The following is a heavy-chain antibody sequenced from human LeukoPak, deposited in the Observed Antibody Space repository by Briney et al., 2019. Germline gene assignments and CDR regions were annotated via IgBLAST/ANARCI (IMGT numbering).Heavy chain of an antibody. CDR2: ISYDGSNK. J-gene: IGHJ1*01. Sequence: GGSLRLSCAASGFTFSNYAMHWVRQAPGKGLEWVAVISYDGSNKYYADSVKGRFTISRDNSKNTLYLQMNSLRAEDTAVYYCARKYNYDSSGYSEAEYFQRWGQGTLVTVSS. D-gene: IGHD3-22*01. V-gene: IGHV3-30*04. CDR1: GFTFSNYA. CDR3: ARKYNYDSSGYSEAEYFQR.